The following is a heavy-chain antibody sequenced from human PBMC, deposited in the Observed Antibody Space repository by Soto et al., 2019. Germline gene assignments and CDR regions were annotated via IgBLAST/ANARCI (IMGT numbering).Heavy chain of an antibody. CDR2: ISGSGGST. J-gene: IGHJ4*02. CDR3: AKEDFCSGGSCYSPGGSILDY. V-gene: IGHV3-23*01. D-gene: IGHD2-15*01. Sequence: GGSLRLSCAASGFTFSSYAMSWVRQAPGKGLEWVSAISGSGGSTYYADSVKGRFTISRDNSKNTLYLQMNSLRAEDTAVYYCAKEDFCSGGSCYSPGGSILDYWGQGTLVTVSS. CDR1: GFTFSSYA.